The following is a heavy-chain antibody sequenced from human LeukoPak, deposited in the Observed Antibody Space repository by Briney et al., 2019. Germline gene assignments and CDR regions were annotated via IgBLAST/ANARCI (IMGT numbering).Heavy chain of an antibody. V-gene: IGHV1-69*01. J-gene: IGHJ6*02. CDR1: GGTFSSYA. D-gene: IGHD2-2*01. CDR3: ARRRYCSSTSCYDYYYYGMDV. CDR2: IIPIFGTA. Sequence: SVNVSCKASGGTFSSYAISWVRQAPGQGLEWMGGIIPIFGTANYAQKFQGRVTITADESTSTAYMELSSLRSEDTAVYYCARRRYCSSTSCYDYYYYGMDVWGQGTTVTVSS.